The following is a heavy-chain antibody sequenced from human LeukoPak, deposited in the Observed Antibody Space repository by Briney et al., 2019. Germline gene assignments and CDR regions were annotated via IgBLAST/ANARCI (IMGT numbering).Heavy chain of an antibody. CDR2: ISSSSSTI. V-gene: IGHV3-48*04. J-gene: IGHJ4*02. CDR1: GFTFSSYT. CDR3: ARDGAMDDY. Sequence: PGGSLRLSCAASGFTFSSYTMNWVRQAPGKGLEWVSYISSSSSTIYYADSVRGRFTISRDNAKNSLFLQTNSLRAEDTAVYYGARDGAMDDYWGQGPLVTVSS. D-gene: IGHD5-18*01.